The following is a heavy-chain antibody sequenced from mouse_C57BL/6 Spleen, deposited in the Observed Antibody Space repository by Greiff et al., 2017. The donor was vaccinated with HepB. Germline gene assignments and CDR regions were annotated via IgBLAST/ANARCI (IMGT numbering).Heavy chain of an antibody. CDR3: ARYYYGSRNWYFDV. J-gene: IGHJ1*03. CDR2: IWTGGGT. CDR1: GFSLTSYA. D-gene: IGHD1-1*01. V-gene: IGHV2-9-1*01. Sequence: VKVVESGPGLVAPSQSLSITCTVSGFSLTSYAISWVRQPPGKGLEWLGVIWTGGGTNYNSALKSRLSISKDNSKSQVFLKMNSLQTDDTARYYCARYYYGSRNWYFDVWGTGTTVTVSS.